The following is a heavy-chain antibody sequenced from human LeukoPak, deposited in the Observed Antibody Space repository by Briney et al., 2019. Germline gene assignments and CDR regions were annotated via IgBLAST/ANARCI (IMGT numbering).Heavy chain of an antibody. Sequence: ASVKVSCKASGYTFTGYYMHWVRQAPGQGLEWMGWINPNSGGTNYAQKFQGRVTMTRDTSISTAYMELSRLRSDDTAVYYCARDCGGDCYMGFDPWGQGTLVTVSS. CDR1: GYTFTGYY. J-gene: IGHJ5*02. D-gene: IGHD2-21*01. CDR2: INPNSGGT. CDR3: ARDCGGDCYMGFDP. V-gene: IGHV1-2*02.